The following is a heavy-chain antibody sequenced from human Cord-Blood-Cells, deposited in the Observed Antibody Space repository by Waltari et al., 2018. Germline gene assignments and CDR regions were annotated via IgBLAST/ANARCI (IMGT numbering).Heavy chain of an antibody. CDR1: GGSISSSSYY. J-gene: IGHJ5*02. CDR3: ARRAGIAARNWFDP. D-gene: IGHD6-6*01. CDR2: FYYSGST. Sequence: QLQLQESGPGLVKPSETLSLTCTVSGGSISSSSYYWGWIRQPPGKGLEWIGIFYYSGSTYYNPSLKSRVTISVDTSKNQFSLKLSSVTAADTAVYYCARRAGIAARNWFDPWGQGTLVTVSS. V-gene: IGHV4-39*01.